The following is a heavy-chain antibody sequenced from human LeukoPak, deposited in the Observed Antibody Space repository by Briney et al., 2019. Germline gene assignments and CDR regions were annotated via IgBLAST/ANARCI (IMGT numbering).Heavy chain of an antibody. D-gene: IGHD6-19*01. CDR3: ARQTHWLHLVHFDY. CDR1: GFTFSTYG. V-gene: IGHV3-30*02. Sequence: PGGSLRLSCAASGFTFSTYGIHWVRQAPGKGLEWVALIRYDGSNTYYADSVRGRFTVSRDNSKSTLYLQMNSLRLEDTAVYYCARQTHWLHLVHFDYWGQGTLVTVSS. J-gene: IGHJ4*02. CDR2: IRYDGSNT.